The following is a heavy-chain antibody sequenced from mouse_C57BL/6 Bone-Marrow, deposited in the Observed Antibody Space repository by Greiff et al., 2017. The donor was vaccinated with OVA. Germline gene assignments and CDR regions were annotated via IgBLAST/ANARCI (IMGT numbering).Heavy chain of an antibody. CDR3: VYGSGGY. D-gene: IGHD1-1*01. CDR2: INPNYGAT. CDR1: GYSFTDYN. J-gene: IGHJ2*01. V-gene: IGHV1-39*01. Sequence: EVKLKQSGPELVKPGASVKISCKASGYSFTDYNMNWVKQSNGKSLEWIGVINPNYGATIYNQKFKGKATLTVDKSSSTAYMQLRSLTSEDSAVYYCVYGSGGYGGQGTTLTVSS.